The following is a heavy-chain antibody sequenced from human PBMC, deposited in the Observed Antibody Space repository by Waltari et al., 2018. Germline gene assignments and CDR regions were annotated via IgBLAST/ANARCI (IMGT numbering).Heavy chain of an antibody. V-gene: IGHV4-30-2*01. D-gene: IGHD6-6*01. CDR3: ARESIAARGGFDY. Sequence: QLPLQESGSGLVKPSQTLFLTFPVSGCSISRCCYSWSWIRQPPGKDLVWIGYIYQSGSTYYNPSLKSRVTISVDRSKNQFSLKLSSVTAADTAVYYCARESIAARGGFDYWGQGTLVTVSS. J-gene: IGHJ4*02. CDR2: IYQSGST. CDR1: GCSISRCCYS.